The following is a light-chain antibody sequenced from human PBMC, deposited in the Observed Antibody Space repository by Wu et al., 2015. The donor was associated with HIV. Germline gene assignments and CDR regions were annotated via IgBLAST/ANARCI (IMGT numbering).Light chain of an antibody. CDR1: RSVSSA. Sequence: EIILTQSPAALSISPGERVTLSCRASRSVSSAVAWYQQKPGQAPRPLIYDASNRATDIPDRFTGSGSTTDYSLTISSLEPEDFAVYYCQQHVNWPLTFGQGTRLEIK. CDR2: DAS. CDR3: QQHVNWPLT. J-gene: IGKJ5*01. V-gene: IGKV3-11*01.